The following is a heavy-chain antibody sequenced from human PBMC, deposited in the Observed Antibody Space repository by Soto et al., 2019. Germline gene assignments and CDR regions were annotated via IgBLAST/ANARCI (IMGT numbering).Heavy chain of an antibody. V-gene: IGHV4-30-4*01. Sequence: SETLSLTCTVSGGSISSGDYYWSWIRQPPGKGLEWIGYIYYSGSTYYNPSLKSRVTISVDTSKNQFSLKLSSVTAADTAVYYCARDESSGSYYYYGMDVWGQGTTVTVS. CDR3: ARDESSGSYYYYGMDV. D-gene: IGHD3-10*01. J-gene: IGHJ6*02. CDR2: IYYSGST. CDR1: GGSISSGDYY.